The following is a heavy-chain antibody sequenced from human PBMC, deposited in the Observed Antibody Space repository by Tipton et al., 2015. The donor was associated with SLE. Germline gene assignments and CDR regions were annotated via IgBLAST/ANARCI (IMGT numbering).Heavy chain of an antibody. J-gene: IGHJ6*03. V-gene: IGHV4-34*01. CDR2: INHSGST. CDR1: GGSFSYYY. D-gene: IGHD3-3*01. Sequence: TLSLTCAVYGGSFSYYYWTWIRQPPGTGLEWIGEINHSGSTTYNPSLKSRVTISVDTSKNQVSLSLRSVTAADTAVYYCARGTYYDFWSGSNYYMDVWGKGTTVTVSS. CDR3: ARGTYYDFWSGSNYYMDV.